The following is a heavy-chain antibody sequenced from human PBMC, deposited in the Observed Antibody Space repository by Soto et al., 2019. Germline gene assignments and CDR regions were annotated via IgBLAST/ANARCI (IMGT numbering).Heavy chain of an antibody. Sequence: GGSLILSCAXSGFTFSSYSMNWVRQAPGKGLEWVSSISSSSSYIYYADSVKGRFTISRDNAKNSLYLQMNSLRAEDTAVYYCATRPQGYFVNDYWGQGTLVTVSS. J-gene: IGHJ4*02. CDR2: ISSSSSYI. D-gene: IGHD3-9*01. CDR1: GFTFSSYS. V-gene: IGHV3-21*01. CDR3: ATRPQGYFVNDY.